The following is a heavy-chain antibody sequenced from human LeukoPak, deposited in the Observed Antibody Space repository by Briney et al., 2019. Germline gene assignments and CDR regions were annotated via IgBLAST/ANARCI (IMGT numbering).Heavy chain of an antibody. CDR2: ISGSGGST. V-gene: IGHV3-23*01. CDR3: AKAISGYYFH. CDR1: GFTFSSYA. J-gene: IGHJ4*02. D-gene: IGHD3-22*01. Sequence: GGSLRLSCAASGFTFSSYAMSWVRQAPGKGLEWVSVISGSGGSTDYADSVKGRFTISRDNSKNTLYLQMNSLRAEDTAVYYCAKAISGYYFHWGQGTLVTVSS.